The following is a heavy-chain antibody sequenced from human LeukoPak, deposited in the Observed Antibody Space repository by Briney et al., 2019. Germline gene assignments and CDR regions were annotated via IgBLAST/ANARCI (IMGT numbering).Heavy chain of an antibody. V-gene: IGHV1-2*02. CDR1: GYTFTGYY. D-gene: IGHD6-13*01. CDR2: INPNSGGT. J-gene: IGHJ5*02. Sequence: ASVKVSCKASGYTFTGYYMHWVRQAPGQGLEWMGWINPNSGGTNYAQKFQGRVTMTRDTSISIAYMELSRLRSDDTAVYYCARELSAAGTGYNWFDPWGQGTLVTVSS. CDR3: ARELSAAGTGYNWFDP.